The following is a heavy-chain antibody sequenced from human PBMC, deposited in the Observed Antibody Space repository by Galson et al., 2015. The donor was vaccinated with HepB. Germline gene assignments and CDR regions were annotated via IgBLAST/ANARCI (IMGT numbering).Heavy chain of an antibody. D-gene: IGHD3-10*01. CDR2: MNPNSGNT. CDR3: ARDLQAVPRSGSYYRFRDPNGMDV. V-gene: IGHV1-8*01. CDR1: GSTFTSYD. J-gene: IGHJ6*02. Sequence: SVTVSCKASGSTFTSYDINWVRQATGQGLEWMGWMNPNSGNTGYAQKFQGRVTMTRNTSISTAYMELSSLRSEDTAVYYCARDLQAVPRSGSYYRFRDPNGMDVWGQGTTVTVSS.